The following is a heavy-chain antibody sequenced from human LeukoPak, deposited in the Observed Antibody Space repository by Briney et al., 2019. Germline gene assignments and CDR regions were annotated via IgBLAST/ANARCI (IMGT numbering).Heavy chain of an antibody. Sequence: ASVKVSCKASGYIFTGYYMHWVRQAPGRGLEWMGWINPNSGGTYSAQNFQGRVTMTRDASINTAYMELSSLRSDDSAVYYCARDSSPSLDCWGQGTLVTVSS. CDR3: ARDSSPSLDC. V-gene: IGHV1-2*02. CDR1: GYIFTGYY. D-gene: IGHD6-19*01. J-gene: IGHJ4*02. CDR2: INPNSGGT.